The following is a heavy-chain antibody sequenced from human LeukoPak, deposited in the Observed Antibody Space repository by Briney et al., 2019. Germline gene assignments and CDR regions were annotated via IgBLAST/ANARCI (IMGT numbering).Heavy chain of an antibody. CDR3: AREPGDYYGSGSYDY. CDR2: INPNSGGT. J-gene: IGHJ4*02. D-gene: IGHD3-10*01. V-gene: IGHV1-2*02. CDR1: GYTFTGYY. Sequence: ASVKVSCEASGYTFTGYYMHWVRQAPGQGLEWMGWINPNSGGTNYAQKFQGRVTMTRDTSISTAYMELSRLRSDDTAVYYCAREPGDYYGSGSYDYWGQGTLVTVSS.